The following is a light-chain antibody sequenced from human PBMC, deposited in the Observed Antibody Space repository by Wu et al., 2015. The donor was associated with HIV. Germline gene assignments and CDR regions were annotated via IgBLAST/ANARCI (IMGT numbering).Light chain of an antibody. CDR1: QDISSA. J-gene: IGKJ4*01. CDR2: DAS. V-gene: IGKV1D-13*01. Sequence: QLTQSPSSLSASVGDRVTITCRASQDISSALAWYQQKPGKAPKLLIYDASTLGSGVPSRFSGSGSGTDFTLTISSLQPEDFSTFYCQHFDNYPLTFGGGTKVDIK. CDR3: QHFDNYPLT.